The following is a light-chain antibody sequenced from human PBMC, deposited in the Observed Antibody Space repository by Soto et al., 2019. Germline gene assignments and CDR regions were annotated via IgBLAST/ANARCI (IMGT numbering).Light chain of an antibody. J-gene: IGKJ4*01. CDR1: QSVSSL. CDR2: DAS. V-gene: IGKV3-11*01. CDR3: QQRSNWPLT. Sequence: EIVLTQSPATLPLSPGERATLSCRASQSVSSLLAWYQQKPGQAPRLLIYDASSRATGSPTRFSGSGSGTDFTLTISSLEPEEFAVYYCQQRSNWPLTFGGGTKVEIK.